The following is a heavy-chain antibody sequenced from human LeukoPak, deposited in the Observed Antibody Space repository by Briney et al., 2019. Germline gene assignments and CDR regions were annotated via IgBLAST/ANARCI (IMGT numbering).Heavy chain of an antibody. CDR1: GFTFSNHW. J-gene: IGHJ3*02. CDR2: ANGDASST. V-gene: IGHV3-74*01. D-gene: IGHD4-17*01. CDR3: AGATVTTDALDI. Sequence: GGSLRLSCAASGFTFSNHWMHWARQAPGKGLVWVSRANGDASSTNYADSVKGRFTISRDNTKNTLYLQMNSLRAEDTAVYFCAGATVTTDALDIWGQGTLVTVSS.